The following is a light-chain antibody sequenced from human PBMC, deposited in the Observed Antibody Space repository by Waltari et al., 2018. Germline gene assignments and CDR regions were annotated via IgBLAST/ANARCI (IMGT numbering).Light chain of an antibody. CDR2: KSS. V-gene: IGKV1-5*03. CDR3: QQFNSYSGYT. Sequence: DIQMTQSPSTLSASVGDRVTITCRASQSISSLAWYQQKPGKAPKLLIYKSSSVESGVPSRFSGSGSGTEFTLTISSLQPDDFATYYCQQFNSYSGYTFGQGTKLEIK. CDR1: QSISS. J-gene: IGKJ2*01.